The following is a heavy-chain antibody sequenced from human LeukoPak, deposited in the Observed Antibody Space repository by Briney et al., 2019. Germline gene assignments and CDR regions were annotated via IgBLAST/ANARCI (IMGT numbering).Heavy chain of an antibody. V-gene: IGHV4-59*13. Sequence: SETLSLTCTVSGVSISSNYWSWIRQPPGKGLEWIGYTHNSGDTNYNPSLKSRVTISMDTPKNQLSLSLSSVTATDTAVYYCARVGGGSSGWYPWGQGTLVTVSS. CDR1: GVSISSNY. D-gene: IGHD6-19*01. CDR3: ARVGGGSSGWYP. CDR2: THNSGDT. J-gene: IGHJ4*02.